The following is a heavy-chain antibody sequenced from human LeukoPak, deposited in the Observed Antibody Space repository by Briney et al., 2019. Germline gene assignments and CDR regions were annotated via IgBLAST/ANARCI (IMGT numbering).Heavy chain of an antibody. CDR1: GFTFSSYG. D-gene: IGHD6-13*01. CDR3: AKGIATSGTSPPFDY. J-gene: IGHJ4*02. Sequence: GGSLRLSCGASGFTFSSYGMSWVRQAPGKGLEWVSGISGSGGSTYYADSVKGRFTISRDNSKNTLYLQMNSLRAEDTAVYYCAKGIATSGTSPPFDYWGQGTLVTVSS. CDR2: ISGSGGST. V-gene: IGHV3-23*01.